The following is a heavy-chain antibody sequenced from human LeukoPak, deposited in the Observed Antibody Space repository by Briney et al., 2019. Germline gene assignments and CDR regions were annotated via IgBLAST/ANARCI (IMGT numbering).Heavy chain of an antibody. V-gene: IGHV3-30*02. D-gene: IGHD3-10*01. CDR1: GFTFGSYG. CDR3: AKDQDYGSGSYYPDY. CDR2: IRYDGSNK. J-gene: IGHJ4*02. Sequence: GGSLRLSCAASGFTFGSYGMHWVRQAPGKGLEWVAFIRYDGSNKYYADSVKGRFTISRDNSKNTLYLQMNSLRAEDTAVYYCAKDQDYGSGSYYPDYWGQGTLVTVSS.